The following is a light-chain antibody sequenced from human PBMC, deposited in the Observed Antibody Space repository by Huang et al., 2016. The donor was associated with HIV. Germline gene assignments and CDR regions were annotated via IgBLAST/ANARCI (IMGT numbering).Light chain of an antibody. CDR1: ESRLHSNGYIY. CDR2: LGS. J-gene: IGKJ4*01. CDR3: MQALQTPGT. V-gene: IGKV2-28*01. Sequence: DIVMTQSPLSLPVTPGEPASISCRSSESRLHSNGYIYLDWYLQKPGQSPQLLIYLGSNRASGVPDRVSGRGSGTDFTLKISRVEAEDVGVYYCMQALQTPGTFGGGTKVEIK.